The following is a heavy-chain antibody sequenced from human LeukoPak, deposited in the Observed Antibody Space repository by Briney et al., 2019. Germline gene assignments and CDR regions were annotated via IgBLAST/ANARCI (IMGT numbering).Heavy chain of an antibody. J-gene: IGHJ4*02. CDR1: GFTFSSYA. CDR2: ISGSGGST. CDR3: AKSHGLVARTDIVVVVADY. V-gene: IGHV3-23*01. Sequence: PGGSLRLSCAASGFTFSSYAMSWVRQAPGKGLEWVSAISGSGGSTYYADSVKGRFTISRDNSKNTLYLQMNSLRAEDTAVYYCAKSHGLVARTDIVVVVADYWGQGTLVTVSS. D-gene: IGHD2-15*01.